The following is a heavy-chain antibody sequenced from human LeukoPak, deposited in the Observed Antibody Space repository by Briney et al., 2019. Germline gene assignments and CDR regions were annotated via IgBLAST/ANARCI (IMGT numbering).Heavy chain of an antibody. CDR2: ITTNSGTT. V-gene: IGHV3-48*02. CDR1: GFTFSSYS. CDR3: ARDWGDHSNPYYYYGMDV. J-gene: IGHJ6*02. D-gene: IGHD4-4*01. Sequence: PGGSLRLSCAASGFTFSSYSMNWVRQAPGKGLEWVSYITTNSGTTYYAASVEGRFTISRDNAQGSLYLLLNSLRDEDTAVYYCARDWGDHSNPYYYYGMDVWGQGTTVTVSS.